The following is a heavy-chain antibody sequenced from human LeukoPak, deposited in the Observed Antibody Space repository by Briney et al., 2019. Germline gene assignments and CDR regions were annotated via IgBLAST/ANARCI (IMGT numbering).Heavy chain of an antibody. D-gene: IGHD6-6*01. CDR2: ISGSGGST. Sequence: ASVKVSCKASGGTFSSYAISWVRQAPGKGLEWVSAISGSGGSTYYADSVKGRFTISRDNSKNTLYLQMNSLRAEDTAVYYCAKDREEYSSSSGDFDYWGQGTLVTVSS. V-gene: IGHV3-23*01. CDR1: GGTFSSYA. CDR3: AKDREEYSSSSGDFDY. J-gene: IGHJ4*02.